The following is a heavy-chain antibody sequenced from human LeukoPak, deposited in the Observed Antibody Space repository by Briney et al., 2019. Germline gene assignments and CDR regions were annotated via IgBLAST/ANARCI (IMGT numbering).Heavy chain of an antibody. V-gene: IGHV4-39*07. CDR2: IYYSGST. D-gene: IGHD3-10*01. CDR3: ARGYYYYGSGSYHNWFDP. Sequence: PSETQSLTCTVSCGSVSSSSYCLGWIRQPPGKGLEWIGSIYYSGSTNYNPYLKSRVTISVDTSKNQFSLKLSSVTAADTAVYYCARGYYYYGSGSYHNWFDPWGQGTLVSVSS. J-gene: IGHJ5*02. CDR1: CGSVSSSSYC.